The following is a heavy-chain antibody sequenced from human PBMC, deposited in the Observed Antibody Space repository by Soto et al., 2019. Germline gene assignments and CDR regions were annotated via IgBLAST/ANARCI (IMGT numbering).Heavy chain of an antibody. J-gene: IGHJ3*01. CDR3: ARPRRGSRPYDAFDL. V-gene: IGHV3-23*01. Sequence: EVQLLESGGDLVQPEGSLRLSCAASGFTFSDYAMTWVRQAPGKGLEWVSTINPSGGTTYVTDSVKGRFTISRDNSKTTLYLQMNSLTVEDTAVYYCARPRRGSRPYDAFDLWGQGTMVTVSS. D-gene: IGHD6-13*01. CDR1: GFTFSDYA. CDR2: INPSGGTT.